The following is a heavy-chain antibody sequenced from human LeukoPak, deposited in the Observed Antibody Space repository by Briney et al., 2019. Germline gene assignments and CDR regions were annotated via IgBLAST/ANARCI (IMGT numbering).Heavy chain of an antibody. CDR1: GFTVSSNY. CDR2: IFSGGST. Sequence: GGSLRLSCAASGFTVSSNYMSWVRQAPGKGLEWVSVIFSGGSTYYADSVKGRFTISRDNSKNTLYLQMNSLGAEDTAVYYCIPVSPPKTFPIAVAGTGLNYYGMDVWGQGTTVTVSS. CDR3: IPVSPPKTFPIAVAGTGLNYYGMDV. J-gene: IGHJ6*02. V-gene: IGHV3-66*01. D-gene: IGHD6-19*01.